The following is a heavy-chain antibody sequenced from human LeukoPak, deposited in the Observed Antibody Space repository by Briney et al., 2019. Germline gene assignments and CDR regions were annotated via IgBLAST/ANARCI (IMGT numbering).Heavy chain of an antibody. CDR3: ATGQPRITMIVVVPGGYYFDY. V-gene: IGHV1-24*01. CDR2: FDPEDGET. Sequence: ASVKVSCKVSGYTLTELSMHRVRQAPGKGLEWMGGFDPEDGETIYAQKFQGRVTMTEDTSTDTAYMELSSLRSEDTAVYYCATGQPRITMIVVVPGGYYFDYWGQETLVTVSS. CDR1: GYTLTELS. D-gene: IGHD3-22*01. J-gene: IGHJ4*02.